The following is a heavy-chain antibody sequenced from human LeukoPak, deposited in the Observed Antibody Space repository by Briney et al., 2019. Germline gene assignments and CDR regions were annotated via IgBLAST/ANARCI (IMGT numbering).Heavy chain of an antibody. Sequence: GGSLRLSCAASGSTFSTCAINWVRQAPGKGLEWVSAISGSGSKTFYADSVKGRFTISRDNPKNTLYLQMNSLRPEDTAVYYCVKEPRGYSFSFDIWGQGTMAAVSS. J-gene: IGHJ3*02. V-gene: IGHV3-23*01. D-gene: IGHD5-18*01. CDR2: ISGSGSKT. CDR3: VKEPRGYSFSFDI. CDR1: GSTFSTCA.